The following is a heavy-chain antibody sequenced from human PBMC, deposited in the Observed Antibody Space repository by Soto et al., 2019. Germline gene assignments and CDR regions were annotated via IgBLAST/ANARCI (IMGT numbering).Heavy chain of an antibody. D-gene: IGHD6-6*01. CDR2: INPNSGGT. Sequence: EASVKVSCKASGYTFAGYYMHWVRQAPGQGLEWMGWINPNSGGTNYAQKFQGRVTMTRDTSISTAYMELSRLRSDDTAVYYCARDLEYSSSPGFDYWGQGTLVTVSS. CDR3: ARDLEYSSSPGFDY. V-gene: IGHV1-2*02. CDR1: GYTFAGYY. J-gene: IGHJ4*02.